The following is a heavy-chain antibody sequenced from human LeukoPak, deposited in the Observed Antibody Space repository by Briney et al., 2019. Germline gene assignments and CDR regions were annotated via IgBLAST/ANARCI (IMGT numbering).Heavy chain of an antibody. CDR1: GFTFSSYW. V-gene: IGHV3-7*01. CDR2: MKQDGSEK. CDR3: ASHSGSYLYYFDY. Sequence: PGGSLRLSCAASGFTFSSYWMSWVRQAPGKGREWVASMKQDGSEKDYVDSVKGRFTISRDSAKKSLYLQMNSLRAEDTAVYYCASHSGSYLYYFDYWGQGTLVTVSS. J-gene: IGHJ4*02. D-gene: IGHD1-26*01.